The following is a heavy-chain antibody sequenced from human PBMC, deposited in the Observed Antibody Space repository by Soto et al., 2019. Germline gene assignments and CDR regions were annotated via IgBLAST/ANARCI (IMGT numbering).Heavy chain of an antibody. CDR2: ISWNSDSI. D-gene: IGHD3-10*01. CDR1: GFTFDDYA. J-gene: IGHJ1*01. Sequence: EVQLVESGGGLVQPGRSLRLSCAASGFTFDDYAMHWVRQAPGKGLEWVSDISWNSDSIGYADSVKSRFTISRDNAKNSLYLQMNSLRAEDTALYYCSKETRYYYSGRYYPSWGEGTMVTVSS. V-gene: IGHV3-9*01. CDR3: SKETRYYYSGRYYPS.